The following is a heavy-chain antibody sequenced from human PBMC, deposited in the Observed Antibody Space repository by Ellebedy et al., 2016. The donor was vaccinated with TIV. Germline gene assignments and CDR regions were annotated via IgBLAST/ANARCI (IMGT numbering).Heavy chain of an antibody. CDR2: INNDGSRT. CDR3: ARGSHDDYYYYGLDV. Sequence: GESLKISCAASGFTFSSYWVHWVRQAPGKGLMWVSRINNDGSRTSYADSVKGRFTISRDNAKNTLYLQMNSLRAEDTAVYYCARGSHDDYYYYGLDVWGQGTTVTVSS. J-gene: IGHJ6*02. CDR1: GFTFSSYW. D-gene: IGHD1-1*01. V-gene: IGHV3-74*01.